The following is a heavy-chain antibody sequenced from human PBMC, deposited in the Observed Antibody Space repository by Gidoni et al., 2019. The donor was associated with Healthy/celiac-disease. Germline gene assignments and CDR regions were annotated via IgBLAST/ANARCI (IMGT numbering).Heavy chain of an antibody. Sequence: QVQLVQSGAEVKKPGASVKVSCKASGYTFTSYGISWVRQAPGQGLEWMGRISAYHGNTNYAPKLQGRVTMTTDTSTSTAYMELRSLRSDDTAVYYCARYYYDSSGYYEIGFDYWGQGTLVTVSS. J-gene: IGHJ4*02. CDR3: ARYYYDSSGYYEIGFDY. D-gene: IGHD3-22*01. CDR2: ISAYHGNT. CDR1: GYTFTSYG. V-gene: IGHV1-18*01.